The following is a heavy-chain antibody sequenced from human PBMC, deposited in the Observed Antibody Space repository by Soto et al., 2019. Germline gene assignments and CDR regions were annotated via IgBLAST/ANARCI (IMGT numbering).Heavy chain of an antibody. Sequence: GESLKISCKGSGYIFTTYWLGWVRQMPGKGWGCMGIIYPGDSDTRYSPSFQGQVTISADKSISTAYLQWSSLRGSDTAMYYCARPLAETTTGDAFDIWGQGTMVNVSS. D-gene: IGHD4-4*01. CDR2: IYPGDSDT. V-gene: IGHV5-51*01. CDR3: ARPLAETTTGDAFDI. CDR1: GYIFTTYW. J-gene: IGHJ3*02.